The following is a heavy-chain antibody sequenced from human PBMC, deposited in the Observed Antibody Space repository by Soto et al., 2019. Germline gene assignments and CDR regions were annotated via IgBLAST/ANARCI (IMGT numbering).Heavy chain of an antibody. CDR1: WYTFTGYY. J-gene: IGHJ6*02. D-gene: IGHD2-15*01. CDR2: INPNSGGT. Sequence: ASVKGSWTASWYTFTGYYMHWGRQSPEQGLEWMGWINPNSGGTNYAQKFQGRVTMTRDTSISTAYMELSRLRSDDTALYYCARTVHVGRDNYYYYGMDVCGQGTTVTVSS. CDR3: ARTVHVGRDNYYYYGMDV. V-gene: IGHV1-2*02.